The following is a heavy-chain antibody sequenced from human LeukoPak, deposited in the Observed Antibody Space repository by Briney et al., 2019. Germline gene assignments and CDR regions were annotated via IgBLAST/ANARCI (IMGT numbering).Heavy chain of an antibody. D-gene: IGHD5-12*01. CDR1: GFTFSSYA. V-gene: IGHV3-30*04. CDR2: ISYDGSNK. J-gene: IGHJ4*02. CDR3: AKGGYDYVEVAYFDY. Sequence: GRSLRLSCAAPGFTFSSYAMHWVRQAPGKGLEWVAVISYDGSNKYYADSVKGRFTISKDTSKNTLYLHMGSLRADGTAVYYCAKGGYDYVEVAYFDYWGQGTLVTVSS.